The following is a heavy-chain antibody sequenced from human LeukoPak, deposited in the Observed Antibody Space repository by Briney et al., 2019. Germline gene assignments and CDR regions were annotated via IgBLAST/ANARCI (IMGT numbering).Heavy chain of an antibody. J-gene: IGHJ3*02. D-gene: IGHD2-2*01. Sequence: ASVKVSCKASEYTFTSYAISWVRQAPGQGLEWMGWISGYNGDTNYAQKFQGRVTMTTDTSTSTAYMELRSLRSDDTAVYYCARDSPLYCSSTSCYAFDIWGQGTMVTVSS. V-gene: IGHV1-18*01. CDR1: EYTFTSYA. CDR2: ISGYNGDT. CDR3: ARDSPLYCSSTSCYAFDI.